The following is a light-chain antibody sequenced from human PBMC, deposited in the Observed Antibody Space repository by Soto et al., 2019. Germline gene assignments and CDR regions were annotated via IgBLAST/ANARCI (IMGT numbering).Light chain of an antibody. V-gene: IGKV1-33*01. CDR1: QDINYY. Sequence: DIQMTQSPSSLSASVGDRVTITCQASQDINYYLNWYQQKPGKAPKLLIYDASNLETGVPSIFGGSRSGTHFTFTISSLQPEDIATYYCQQYDDLPFTFGPGTTVDFK. CDR2: DAS. CDR3: QQYDDLPFT. J-gene: IGKJ3*01.